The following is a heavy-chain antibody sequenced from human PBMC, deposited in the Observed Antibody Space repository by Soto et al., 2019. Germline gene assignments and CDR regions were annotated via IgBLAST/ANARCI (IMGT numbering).Heavy chain of an antibody. Sequence: PGGSLRLSCAASEFTFSTYWMTWVRQAPGKGLEWVANINQDGSEKYYVDYVQGRFTISRDNAKNSLYLQMKSLRAEDTAVYYCARYGPDYNNDYWGFNTYFGMDVWGQGTTVTVSS. D-gene: IGHD4-4*01. V-gene: IGHV3-7*01. CDR3: ARYGPDYNNDYWGFNTYFGMDV. CDR1: EFTFSTYW. J-gene: IGHJ6*02. CDR2: INQDGSEK.